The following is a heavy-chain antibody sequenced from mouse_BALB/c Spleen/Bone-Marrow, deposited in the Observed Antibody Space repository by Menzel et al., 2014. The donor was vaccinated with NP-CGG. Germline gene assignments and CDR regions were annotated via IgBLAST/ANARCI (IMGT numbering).Heavy chain of an antibody. D-gene: IGHD1-1*01. CDR3: ARDRGGLLFDY. J-gene: IGHJ2*01. CDR1: GFTFTDYY. V-gene: IGHV7-3*02. CDR2: IRNKANGYTT. Sequence: DVKLVESGGGLVQPGSSLRLSCATSGFTFTDYYMNWVRQPPGKALEWLGFIRNKANGYTTEYSASVKGRFTISRDNSQGIRYLQMSALRAEDSASYYCARDRGGLLFDYWGQGTTLTVSS.